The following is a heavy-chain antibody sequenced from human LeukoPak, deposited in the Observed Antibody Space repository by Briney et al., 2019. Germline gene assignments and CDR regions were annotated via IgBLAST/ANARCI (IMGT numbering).Heavy chain of an antibody. D-gene: IGHD3-10*01. CDR3: ARQGYYGSGSYDAFDI. Sequence: GESLKISFKGSGYRFTSYWIGWVRQMPGKGLEWMGIIYPGDSDTRYSPSFQGQVTISADKSISTAYLQWSSLKASDTAMYYCARQGYYGSGSYDAFDIWGQGTMVTVSS. CDR2: IYPGDSDT. J-gene: IGHJ3*02. V-gene: IGHV5-51*01. CDR1: GYRFTSYW.